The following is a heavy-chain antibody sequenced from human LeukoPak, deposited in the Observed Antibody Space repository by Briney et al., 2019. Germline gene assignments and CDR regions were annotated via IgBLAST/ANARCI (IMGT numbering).Heavy chain of an antibody. V-gene: IGHV4-39*01. CDR2: LYYTGST. CDR1: GGPISSNSYY. CDR3: ARAIYDSSGFYQDYAFDI. D-gene: IGHD3-22*01. Sequence: PSGTLSLTCSVSGGPISSNSYYWAWIRQPPGKGLEWIGSLYYTGSTNYSPSLKSRVTISGDTSKNQFSLKLNSVTAADTAVYYCARAIYDSSGFYQDYAFDIWGQGTMVTVSS. J-gene: IGHJ3*02.